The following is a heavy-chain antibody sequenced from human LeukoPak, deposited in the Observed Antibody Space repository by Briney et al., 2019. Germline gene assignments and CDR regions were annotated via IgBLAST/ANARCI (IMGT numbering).Heavy chain of an antibody. Sequence: PGGSLRLSCAASGFTFSSYGMHWVRQAPGKGLEWVAVISYDGSNKYYADSVKGRFTISRDNSKNTLYLQMNSLRAEDTAVYYCAKAYNVIVVVPAALDYWGQGTLVTVSS. CDR1: GFTFSSYG. CDR2: ISYDGSNK. V-gene: IGHV3-30*18. D-gene: IGHD2-2*01. CDR3: AKAYNVIVVVPAALDY. J-gene: IGHJ4*02.